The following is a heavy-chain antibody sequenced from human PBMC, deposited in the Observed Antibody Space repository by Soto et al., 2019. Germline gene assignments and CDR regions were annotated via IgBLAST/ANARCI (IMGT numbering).Heavy chain of an antibody. CDR2: INPNSGVT. CDR3: TRGDCSGDNCYGPYYFDY. J-gene: IGHJ4*02. Sequence: QVQLVQSGAEVKKPGASVRISCKASGYTFPDYYIHWVRQAPGQGLECMGWINPNSGVTNYAQKFQHWVTMTRDTSTITAYMELSSLRSGDTAIYYCTRGDCSGDNCYGPYYFDYWAQGTLVTVSS. V-gene: IGHV1-2*04. CDR1: GYTFPDYY. D-gene: IGHD2-15*01.